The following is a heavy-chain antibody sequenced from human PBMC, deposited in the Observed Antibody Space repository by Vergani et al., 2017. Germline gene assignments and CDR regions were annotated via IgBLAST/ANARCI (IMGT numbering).Heavy chain of an antibody. CDR1: GFSFRTFS. Sequence: EVQLVESGGGLVQPGGSLRLSCAASGFSFRTFSMFWVRQPPGKGLAWVSKISPDGRTTEYADSVRGRFTISRDNANSMLYLQMNSLRAEDTAVYYCAKDLKDCSSTSCYPYNWFDPWGQGTLVTVSS. D-gene: IGHD2-2*01. V-gene: IGHV3-74*03. CDR3: AKDLKDCSSTSCYPYNWFDP. J-gene: IGHJ5*02. CDR2: ISPDGRTT.